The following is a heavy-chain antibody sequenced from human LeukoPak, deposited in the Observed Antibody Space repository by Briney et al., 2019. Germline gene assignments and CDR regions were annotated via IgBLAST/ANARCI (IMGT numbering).Heavy chain of an antibody. V-gene: IGHV4-39*01. CDR2: IYYSGST. J-gene: IGHJ3*01. CDR1: GGSISSSSYY. D-gene: IGHD5-24*01. CDR3: ARGGQGDGYSADEAFDF. Sequence: PSETLSLTCTVSGGSISSSSYYWGWIRQPPGKGLEWIGSIYYSGSTYYNPSLKSRVTISVDTSKNQFSLKLSSVTAADTAVYYCARGGQGDGYSADEAFDFWGQGTVVTVSS.